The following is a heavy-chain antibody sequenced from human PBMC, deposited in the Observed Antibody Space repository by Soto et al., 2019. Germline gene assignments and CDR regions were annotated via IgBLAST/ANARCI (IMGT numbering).Heavy chain of an antibody. CDR3: ARDLLQEGYDYIWGSYRRPYYFDY. J-gene: IGHJ4*02. CDR1: GFTVSSNY. V-gene: IGHV3-66*01. D-gene: IGHD3-16*02. CDR2: IYSGGST. Sequence: PGGSLRLSCAASGFTVSSNYMSWVRQAPGKGLEWVPVIYSGGSTYYADSVKGRFTISRDNSKNTLYLQMNSLRAEDTAVYYCARDLLQEGYDYIWGSYRRPYYFDYWGQGTLVTVSS.